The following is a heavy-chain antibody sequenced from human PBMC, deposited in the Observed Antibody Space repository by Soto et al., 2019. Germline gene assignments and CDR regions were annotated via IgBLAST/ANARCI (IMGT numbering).Heavy chain of an antibody. CDR3: TTDRRYSRSALDY. Sequence: AGGSLRVSCAASGFNFCNAWMNWVRQATGKGLEWVGRIKSKTDGGTTDYAAPVKGRFTISRDDSKNTLYLQMNSLKTEDTAAYYCTTDRRYSRSALDYWGQGTLVTVSS. J-gene: IGHJ4*02. D-gene: IGHD6-13*01. CDR1: GFNFCNAW. CDR2: IKSKTDGGTT. V-gene: IGHV3-15*01.